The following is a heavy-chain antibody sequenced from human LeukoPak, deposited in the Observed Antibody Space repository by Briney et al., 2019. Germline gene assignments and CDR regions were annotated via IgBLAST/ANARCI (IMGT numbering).Heavy chain of an antibody. D-gene: IGHD2-15*01. CDR1: GGSISSSSYY. CDR3: ARENCSGGSCYSIYYYYYMDV. V-gene: IGHV4-39*07. J-gene: IGHJ6*03. Sequence: SETLSLTCTVSGGSISSSSYYWSWIRQPAGKGLEWIGSIYYSGSTYYNPSLKSRVTISVDTSKNQFSLKLSSVTAADTAVYYCARENCSGGSCYSIYYYYYMDVWGKGTTVTVSS. CDR2: IYYSGST.